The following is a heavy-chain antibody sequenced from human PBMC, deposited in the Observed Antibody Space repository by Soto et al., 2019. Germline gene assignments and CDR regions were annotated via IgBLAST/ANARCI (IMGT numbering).Heavy chain of an antibody. CDR2: IGAYNGNT. J-gene: IGHJ4*02. Sequence: ASVKFFCKASGDTFASFGFSWVRQAPGQGLQWLGWIGAYNGNTHYAPKVRDRVSLTTDTSTNTAYMELRSLTSDDTAAYYCARDQESITDRILQYWRQGTRVTVSS. CDR3: ARDQESITDRILQY. D-gene: IGHD3-10*01. V-gene: IGHV1-18*01. CDR1: GDTFASFG.